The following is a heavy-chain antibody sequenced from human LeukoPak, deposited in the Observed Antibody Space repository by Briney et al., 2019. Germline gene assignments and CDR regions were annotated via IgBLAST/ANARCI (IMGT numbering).Heavy chain of an antibody. Sequence: ASVKVSCKASGYTFTGYYMHWVRQAPGQGLEWMGWINPNSGGTNYAQKFQGRVTMTRDTSISTAYMELSRLRSDDTAVYYCARAGRVVVVPAAMGMDVWGQGTTVTVSS. CDR2: INPNSGGT. CDR3: ARAGRVVVVPAAMGMDV. D-gene: IGHD2-2*01. CDR1: GYTFTGYY. V-gene: IGHV1-2*02. J-gene: IGHJ6*02.